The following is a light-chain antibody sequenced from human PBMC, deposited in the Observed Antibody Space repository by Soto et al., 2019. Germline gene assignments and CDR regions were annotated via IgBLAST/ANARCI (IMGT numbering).Light chain of an antibody. CDR2: KAS. J-gene: IGKJ1*01. CDR3: QQYNSYPWT. Sequence: DVQMTQSPSTLSASLGDRVTITCRASQSISSWLAWYQQKPGKAPKLLIYKASTLESGVPSNFSGGGSGTEFTLTISSLQPEDFATYYCQQYNSYPWTFGQGTKV. V-gene: IGKV1-5*03. CDR1: QSISSW.